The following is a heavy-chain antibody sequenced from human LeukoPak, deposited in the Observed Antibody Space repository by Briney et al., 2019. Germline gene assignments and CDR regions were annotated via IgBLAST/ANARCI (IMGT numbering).Heavy chain of an antibody. V-gene: IGHV3-23*01. Sequence: PGGSLRLSCAASGFTFYSYAMTWVRQAPGKGLEWVSVISGSSSRELYADSVKGRFTISRDNTKKKLYLKMNSLRAEDTALYYCAKDYYDTSGSTHFFDYWGQGTLVTVSS. CDR1: GFTFYSYA. CDR2: ISGSSSRE. J-gene: IGHJ4*02. D-gene: IGHD3-22*01. CDR3: AKDYYDTSGSTHFFDY.